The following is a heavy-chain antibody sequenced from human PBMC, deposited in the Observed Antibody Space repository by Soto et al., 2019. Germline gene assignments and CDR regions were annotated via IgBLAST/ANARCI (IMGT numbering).Heavy chain of an antibody. V-gene: IGHV3-30*04. CDR1: GFTFNTYA. Sequence: QVHLEESGGGVVHPGRSLRLSCAASGFTFNTYAVHWVRQAPGKGLEWVAVVSSDGSNKYYSHSVQGRFSISGDNSNSTLSLQMNSLRTEDTAVYYSARGAITALRGVDYWGRGTLVSVSS. D-gene: IGHD1-26*01. J-gene: IGHJ4*01. CDR2: VSSDGSNK. CDR3: ARGAITALRGVDY.